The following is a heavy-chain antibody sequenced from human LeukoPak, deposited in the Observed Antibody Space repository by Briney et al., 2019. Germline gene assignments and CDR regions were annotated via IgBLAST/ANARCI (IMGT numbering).Heavy chain of an antibody. V-gene: IGHV1-69*13. CDR2: IIPIFGTA. D-gene: IGHD2-2*02. Sequence: GASVKVSCKASGGTFSSYAISRVRQAPGQGLEWMGGIIPIFGTANYAQKFQGRVTITADESTSTAYMELSSLRSEDTAVYYCARSCSSTSCYRFDPWGQGTLVTVSS. J-gene: IGHJ5*02. CDR3: ARSCSSTSCYRFDP. CDR1: GGTFSSYA.